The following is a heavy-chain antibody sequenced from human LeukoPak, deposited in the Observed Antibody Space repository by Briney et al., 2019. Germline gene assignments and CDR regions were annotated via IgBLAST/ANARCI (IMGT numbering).Heavy chain of an antibody. J-gene: IGHJ4*02. D-gene: IGHD3-3*01. Sequence: SETLSLTCTVSGGSISSYYWSWIRQPPGKGLEWIGYIYYSGSTNYNPSLKSRVTISVDTSKNRFSLKLSSVTAADTAVYYCARTYDFWSGYYLYWGQGTLVTVSS. V-gene: IGHV4-59*08. CDR1: GGSISSYY. CDR2: IYYSGST. CDR3: ARTYDFWSGYYLY.